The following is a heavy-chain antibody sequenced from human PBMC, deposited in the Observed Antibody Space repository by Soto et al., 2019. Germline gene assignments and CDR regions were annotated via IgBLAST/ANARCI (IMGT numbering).Heavy chain of an antibody. D-gene: IGHD5-12*01. CDR1: GFSLSTSGVG. CDR3: AHREGYGRLDY. Sequence: QITLKESGPTLVKPTQTLTLTCTFSGFSLSTSGVGVGWIRQPPGKALEWLALIYGDGDKRYSPSLKSRLTXTXXTSKNQVVLTMTNMDPVDTATFYCAHREGYGRLDYWGQGTLVTVSS. CDR2: IYGDGDK. J-gene: IGHJ4*02. V-gene: IGHV2-5*02.